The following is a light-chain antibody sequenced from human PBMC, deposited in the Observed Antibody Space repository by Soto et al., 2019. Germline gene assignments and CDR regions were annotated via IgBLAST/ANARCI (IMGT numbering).Light chain of an antibody. J-gene: IGLJ2*01. CDR2: DVS. CDR3: SSYTSSSTFLVV. V-gene: IGLV2-14*03. Sequence: QSVLTQPASVSGSPGQSITISCTGTSSDVGGYNYVSWYQHHPGKAPKLMIYDVSNRPAGVSNLFSGSKSGNTASLTISGLQAEDEAYYYCSSYTSSSTFLVVFGGGTKLTVL. CDR1: SSDVGGYNY.